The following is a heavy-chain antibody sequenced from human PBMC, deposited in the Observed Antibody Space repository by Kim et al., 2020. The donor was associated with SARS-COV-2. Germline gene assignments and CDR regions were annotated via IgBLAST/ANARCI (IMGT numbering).Heavy chain of an antibody. J-gene: IGHJ4*02. CDR2: INAGNGNT. CDR1: GYTFTSYA. D-gene: IGHD3-10*01. CDR3: ASGHPWDYYGSGRMDY. V-gene: IGHV1-3*01. Sequence: ASVKVSCKASGYTFTSYAMHWVRQAPGQRLEWMGWINAGNGNTKYSQKFQGRVTITRDTSASTAYMELSSLRSEDTAVYYCASGHPWDYYGSGRMDYWGQGTLVTVSS.